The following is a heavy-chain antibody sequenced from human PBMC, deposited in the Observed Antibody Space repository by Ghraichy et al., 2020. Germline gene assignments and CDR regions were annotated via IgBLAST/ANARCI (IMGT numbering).Heavy chain of an antibody. V-gene: IGHV3-43*02. D-gene: IGHD3-10*01. CDR1: GFTFDDYA. CDR2: ISGDGGST. J-gene: IGHJ5*02. CDR3: AKDFVYRAYYYGSGSYYSPPYWFYR. Sequence: GGSLRLSCAASGFTFDDYAMHWVRQAPGKGLEWVSLISGDGGSTYYADSVKGRFTISRDNSKNSLYLQMNSLRTEDTALYYCAKDFVYRAYYYGSGSYYSPPYWFYRRGEATLLTDSP.